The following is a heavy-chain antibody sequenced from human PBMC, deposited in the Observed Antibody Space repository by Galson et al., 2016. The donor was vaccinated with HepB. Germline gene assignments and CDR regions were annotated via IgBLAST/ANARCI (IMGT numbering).Heavy chain of an antibody. CDR3: ARHALLGAKDFHN. J-gene: IGHJ4*02. D-gene: IGHD1-26*01. CDR2: LHHGGTT. Sequence: ETLSLTCTVSSDSMSGYYWNWIRQPPGKGLEWIGSLHHGGTTYYNPSLMSRFTTSVDTSKNQFSLNLNSVTAADTAVYYCARHALLGAKDFHNWCQGTLVTVSS. CDR1: SDSMSGYY. V-gene: IGHV4-38-2*02.